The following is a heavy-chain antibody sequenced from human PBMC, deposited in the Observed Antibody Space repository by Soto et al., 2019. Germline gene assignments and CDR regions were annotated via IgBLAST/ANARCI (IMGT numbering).Heavy chain of an antibody. J-gene: IGHJ4*02. CDR1: GFTFSNYW. CDR2: ISSDGSST. V-gene: IGHV3-74*01. CDR3: ARVRYCSDSCCYSWFDY. Sequence: GGSLRLSCVASGFTFSNYWMHWVRQAPGKGLEWVSRISSDGSSTTYADSVKGRFTISRVNAENSLHLQMNSLRAEDTAVYYCARVRYCSDSCCYSWFDYWGQGPRVTVSS. D-gene: IGHD2-15*01.